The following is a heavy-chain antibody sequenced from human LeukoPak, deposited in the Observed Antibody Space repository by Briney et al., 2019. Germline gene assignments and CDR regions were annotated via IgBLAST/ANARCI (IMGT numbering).Heavy chain of an antibody. J-gene: IGHJ5*02. Sequence: SKTLSLTCTVSGGSISSGGYYWSWIRQHPGKGLEWIGYIYYSGSTYYNPSLKSRVTISVDTSKNQFSLKLSSVTAADTAVYYCAREVRTGWFDPWGQGTLVTVSS. CDR2: IYYSGST. V-gene: IGHV4-31*03. CDR1: GGSISSGGYY. CDR3: AREVRTGWFDP.